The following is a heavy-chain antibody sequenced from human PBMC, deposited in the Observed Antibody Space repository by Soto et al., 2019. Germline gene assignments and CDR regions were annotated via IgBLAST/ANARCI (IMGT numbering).Heavy chain of an antibody. Sequence: QVQLQESGPGLVKPSQTLSLTCTVSGGSISDGAYYWSWIRQPPGKGLEWIGHIYDSGNTYNNPSLKSRLNISVETSKNPFSLNLNSVTAADTAVYYCASGLSGDKVDKWGQGTMVTVSS. CDR1: GGSISDGAYY. V-gene: IGHV4-30-4*01. CDR3: ASGLSGDKVDK. D-gene: IGHD2-21*01. J-gene: IGHJ4*02. CDR2: IYDSGNT.